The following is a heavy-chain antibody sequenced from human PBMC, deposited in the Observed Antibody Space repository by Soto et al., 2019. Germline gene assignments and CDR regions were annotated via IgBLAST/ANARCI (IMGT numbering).Heavy chain of an antibody. CDR3: ARGMYGSGSYYIGDAFDM. CDR2: IYRGGDT. J-gene: IGHJ3*02. V-gene: IGHV3-53*01. D-gene: IGHD3-10*01. CDR1: GFTVSYNY. Sequence: GGSLRLSCAVSGFTVSYNYMNWVRQSPGKGLEWVSVIYRGGDTFYADSVKGRFTISRDNSKNTLYLQMNSLRAEDTAVYYCARGMYGSGSYYIGDAFDMWGQGTMVTVSS.